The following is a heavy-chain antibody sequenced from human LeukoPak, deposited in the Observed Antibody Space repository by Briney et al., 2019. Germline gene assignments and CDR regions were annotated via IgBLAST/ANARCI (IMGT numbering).Heavy chain of an antibody. D-gene: IGHD6-13*01. CDR1: GGSISSGDYY. CDR2: IYYSGST. CDR3: ASSSWLPLNDYYMDV. J-gene: IGHJ6*03. Sequence: PSQTLSLTCTVSGGSISSGDYYWSWIRQPPGKGLEWIGYIYYSGSTYYNPSLKSRVTISVDTSKNQFSLKLSSVTAADTAVYYCASSSWLPLNDYYMDVWGKGTTVTVSS. V-gene: IGHV4-30-4*01.